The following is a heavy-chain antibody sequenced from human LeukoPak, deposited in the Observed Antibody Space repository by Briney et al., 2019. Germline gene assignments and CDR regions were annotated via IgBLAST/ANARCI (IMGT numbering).Heavy chain of an antibody. CDR1: GGTFSSYT. CDR3: ARDDAAIHLSYYYYGMDV. D-gene: IGHD2-2*02. Sequence: SVNVSCKASGGTFSSYTISWVRQAPGQGLEWMGRIIPILGIANYAQKFQGRVTITADKSTSTAYMELSSLRSEDTAVYYCARDDAAIHLSYYYYGMDVWGQGTTVTVSS. V-gene: IGHV1-69*04. CDR2: IIPILGIA. J-gene: IGHJ6*02.